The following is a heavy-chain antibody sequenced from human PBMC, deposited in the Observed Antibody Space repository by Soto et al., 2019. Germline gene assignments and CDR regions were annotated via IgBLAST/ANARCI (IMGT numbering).Heavy chain of an antibody. D-gene: IGHD6-19*01. J-gene: IGHJ3*01. CDR2: ISSSSSTI. V-gene: IGHV3-48*02. Sequence: GGSLRLSCAASGFTLDKYTMGWVRQASGKGLEWVSYISSSSSTIYYADSVKGRFTISRDNAKNSLYLQMNSLRDEDTAVYYCAKTYSSGRGAFDVWGQRTMVTVSS. CDR1: GFTLDKYT. CDR3: AKTYSSGRGAFDV.